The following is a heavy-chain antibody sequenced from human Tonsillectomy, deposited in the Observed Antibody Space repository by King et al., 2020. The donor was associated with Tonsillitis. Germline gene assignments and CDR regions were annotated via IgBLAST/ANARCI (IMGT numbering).Heavy chain of an antibody. CDR1: SGSINSYY. CDR3: EREAAADAFDI. J-gene: IGHJ3*02. D-gene: IGHD6-13*01. V-gene: IGHV4-59*01. Sequence: QLQESGPGLVKPSETLSLTCTVSSGSINSYYWSWIRQPPGKGLEWIGYIYYSGRTNYNPSLKSRVTIPVDTSKNQFSLELNSVTAADTAVYYCEREAAADAFDIWGQGTMVTVSS. CDR2: IYYSGRT.